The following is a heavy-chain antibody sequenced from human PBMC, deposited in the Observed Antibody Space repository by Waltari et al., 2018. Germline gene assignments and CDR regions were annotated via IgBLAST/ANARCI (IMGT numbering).Heavy chain of an antibody. V-gene: IGHV3-21*01. CDR1: GFTFSSYS. CDR2: ISSSSSYI. J-gene: IGHJ4*02. CDR3: ARGLRSPIAAAGIDY. Sequence: EVQLVESGGGLVKHGGSLRLSCAASGFTFSSYSMNWVRQAPGKGLEWVSSISSSSSYIYYADSVKGRFTISRDNAKNSLYLQMNSLRAEDTAVYYCARGLRSPIAAAGIDYWGQGTLVTVSS. D-gene: IGHD6-13*01.